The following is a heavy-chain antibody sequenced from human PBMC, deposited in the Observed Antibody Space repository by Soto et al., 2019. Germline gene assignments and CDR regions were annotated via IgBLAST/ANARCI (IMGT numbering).Heavy chain of an antibody. CDR2: TLPVFNAP. CDR1: GGTLSDHG. D-gene: IGHD3-10*01. V-gene: IGHV1-69*06. J-gene: IGHJ3*02. Sequence: QVQLEQSGAEVKKPGSSVKVSCKASGGTLSDHGVAWLRQAPGQGLEWMGGTLPVFNAPKYAPRFQGRDTIAADKSTEIAYMELRSLTSEDTAFYYCARGVFGSGNYYAGPSAFDIWGQGTMVIVSS. CDR3: ARGVFGSGNYYAGPSAFDI.